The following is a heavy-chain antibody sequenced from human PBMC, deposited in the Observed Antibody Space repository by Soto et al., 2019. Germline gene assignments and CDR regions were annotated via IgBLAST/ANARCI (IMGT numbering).Heavy chain of an antibody. V-gene: IGHV3-48*01. CDR1: GFTFSSYS. D-gene: IGHD3-10*01. CDR2: ISSSSSTI. CDR3: XXXXQRGDVILWFGESNL. J-gene: IGHJ5*02. Sequence: GGSLRLSCAASGFTFSSYSMNWVRQAPGKGLEWVSYISSSSSTIYYADSVKGRFTXSXXXXXXXXXXXXXXXXDEDXXXXXXXXXXQRGDVILWFGESNLWGQGTLVTVSS.